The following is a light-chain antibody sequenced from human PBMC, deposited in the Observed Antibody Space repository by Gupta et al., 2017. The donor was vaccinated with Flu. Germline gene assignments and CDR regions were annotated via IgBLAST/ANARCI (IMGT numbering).Light chain of an antibody. CDR2: DEA. J-gene: IGKJ5*01. CDR1: QEISNY. Sequence: DIEMSQSPSSLSASVGDRVTLPCQASQEISNYLNWFQQKQGKAPKLLIYDEAYWETGVPSRFSGSGAGKNVLFTTISRQQEEFASYYCQQYENLPPFPFGQGTQLEIK. V-gene: IGKV1-33*01. CDR3: QQYENLPPFP.